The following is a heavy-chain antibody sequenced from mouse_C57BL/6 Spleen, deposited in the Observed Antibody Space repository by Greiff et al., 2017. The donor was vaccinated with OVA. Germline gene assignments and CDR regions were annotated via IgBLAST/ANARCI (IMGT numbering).Heavy chain of an antibody. Sequence: VQLKQPGAELVMPGASVKLSCKASGYTFTSYWMHWVKQRPGQGLEWIGEIDPSDSYTNYNQKFKGKSTLTVDKSSSTAYMQLSSLTSEDSAVYYCAGNGFDYWGQGTTLTVSS. V-gene: IGHV1-69*01. CDR2: IDPSDSYT. J-gene: IGHJ2*01. CDR3: AGNGFDY. CDR1: GYTFTSYW. D-gene: IGHD2-1*01.